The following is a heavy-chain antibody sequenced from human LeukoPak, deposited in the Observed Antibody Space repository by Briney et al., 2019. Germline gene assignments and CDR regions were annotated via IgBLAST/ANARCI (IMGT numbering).Heavy chain of an antibody. J-gene: IGHJ6*03. V-gene: IGHV1-2*02. D-gene: IGHD2-21*02. CDR3: ARGVTARGFYYYMDI. Sequence: ASVKVSCKASGYTFTGYYMHWVRQAPGQGLVWMGLINPNSGRTNYAQKFQGRVTMTRDTSTSTVYMELSRLSSDDTAVYYCARGVTARGFYYYMDIWGKGTTVTISS. CDR2: INPNSGRT. CDR1: GYTFTGYY.